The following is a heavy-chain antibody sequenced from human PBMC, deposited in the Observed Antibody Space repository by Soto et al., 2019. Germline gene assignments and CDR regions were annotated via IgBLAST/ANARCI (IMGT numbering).Heavy chain of an antibody. CDR2: IYYSGST. CDR3: ARGYYGGNPFWFDP. J-gene: IGHJ5*02. D-gene: IGHD4-17*01. V-gene: IGHV4-59*01. Sequence: PSETLSLTCTVSGGSISSYYWSWIRQPPGKGLEWIGYIYYSGSTNYNPSLKSRVTISVDTSKNQFSLKLSSVTAADTAVYYCARGYYGGNPFWFDPWGQGPLVTVSS. CDR1: GGSISSYY.